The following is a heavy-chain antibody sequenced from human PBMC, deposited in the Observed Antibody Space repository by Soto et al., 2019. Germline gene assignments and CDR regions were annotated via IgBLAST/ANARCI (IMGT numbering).Heavy chain of an antibody. Sequence: GGSLRLSCAASGFTFSSYAMSWVRQAPGKGLEWVSAIRGSGGSTYYADSVKGRFTISRDNSKNTLYLQMNSLRAEDTAVYYCAKGGEMIAAAGTDGMDVWGQGTTVTVSS. D-gene: IGHD6-13*01. J-gene: IGHJ6*02. CDR1: GFTFSSYA. V-gene: IGHV3-23*01. CDR3: AKGGEMIAAAGTDGMDV. CDR2: IRGSGGST.